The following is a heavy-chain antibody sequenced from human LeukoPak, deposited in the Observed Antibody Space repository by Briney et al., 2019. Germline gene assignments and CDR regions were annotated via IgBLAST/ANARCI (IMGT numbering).Heavy chain of an antibody. D-gene: IGHD4-11*01. CDR2: IIPIFGTA. CDR3: ARDALGIYTSYYYGMDV. CDR1: GGTFSSYA. Sequence: SVKVSCKASGGTFSSYAISWVRQGPGQGLEWVGGIIPIFGTANYAQKFQGRVTITADKSTSKAYMELSSLRSEDTAVYYCARDALGIYTSYYYGMDVWGKGTTVSVSS. J-gene: IGHJ6*04. V-gene: IGHV1-69*06.